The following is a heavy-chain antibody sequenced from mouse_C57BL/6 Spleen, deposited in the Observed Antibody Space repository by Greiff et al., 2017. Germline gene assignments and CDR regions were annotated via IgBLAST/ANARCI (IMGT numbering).Heavy chain of an antibody. J-gene: IGHJ2*01. CDR3: ASDCSSFFDY. Sequence: DVQLVESGGGLVQPGGSLSLSCAASGFTFTDYYMSWVRQPPGKALEWLGFIRNKANGYTTEYSASVKGRFTISRDNSQSILYLQMNALRAEDSATYYCASDCSSFFDYWGQGTTLTVSS. D-gene: IGHD1-1*01. CDR1: GFTFTDYY. V-gene: IGHV7-3*01. CDR2: IRNKANGYTT.